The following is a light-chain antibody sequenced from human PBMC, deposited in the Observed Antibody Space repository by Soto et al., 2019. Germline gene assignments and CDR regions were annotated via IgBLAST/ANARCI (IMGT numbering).Light chain of an antibody. CDR3: CSYAGSYTLYV. V-gene: IGLV2-11*01. CDR1: SSDVGSFNY. CDR2: DVS. J-gene: IGLJ1*01. Sequence: QSVLTQPASVSGSPGQSITISCTGTSSDVGSFNYVSWYQQHPGKAPKLMIYDVSKRPSGVPDRFSGSKSGNTASLTISGLQAEDEADYYCCSYAGSYTLYVFGTGTKVTV.